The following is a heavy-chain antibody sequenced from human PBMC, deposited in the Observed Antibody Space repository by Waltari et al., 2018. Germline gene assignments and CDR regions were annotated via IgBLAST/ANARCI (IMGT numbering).Heavy chain of an antibody. CDR1: GFNFSSYS. V-gene: IGHV3-48*01. J-gene: IGHJ4*02. CDR3: ASELTGDPGSVY. CDR2: ISSSSTTI. Sequence: EVQLVESGGGLVQPGGSLRLSCAASGFNFSSYSMNWVRQAPGKGLDGVAYISSSSTTIYSSDSVKVRFTISTDNAKISLYLQMNSLRAEDTAVYYCASELTGDPGSVYWGQGTLVTVSS. D-gene: IGHD7-27*01.